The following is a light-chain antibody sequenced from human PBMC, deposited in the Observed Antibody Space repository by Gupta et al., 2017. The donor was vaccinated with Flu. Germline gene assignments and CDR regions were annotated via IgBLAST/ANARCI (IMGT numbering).Light chain of an antibody. V-gene: IGKV3-20*01. CDR2: AAS. Sequence: ERVTLSCRASQSVNSDYVAWFLHKPGQAPRLLVYAASSRAPGTPGRFSGSGSGTDFTLTISRLEPEDLGVYFCQQYGSSPMTFGQGTKLDVK. CDR1: QSVNSDY. CDR3: QQYGSSPMT. J-gene: IGKJ1*01.